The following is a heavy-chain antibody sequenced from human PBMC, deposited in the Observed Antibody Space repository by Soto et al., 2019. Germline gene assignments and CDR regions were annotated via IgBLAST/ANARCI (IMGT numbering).Heavy chain of an antibody. CDR1: GFSLTSGNW. CDR3: ARLAYDRRHSYRYFNF. D-gene: IGHD3-10*01. V-gene: IGHV4-4*02. Sequence: SATLSLTCAVFGFSLTSGNWWTWVRQSPQRGLEYIGEIFLDGTANYYPSFERRVAMSVDTSRNQCSLKLTSVTAADPAVYFSARLAYDRRHSYRYFNFGGPGTL. CDR2: IFLDGTA. J-gene: IGHJ4*02.